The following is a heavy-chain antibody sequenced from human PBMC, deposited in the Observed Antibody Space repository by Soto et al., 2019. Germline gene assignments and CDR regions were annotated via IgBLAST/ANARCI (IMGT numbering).Heavy chain of an antibody. V-gene: IGHV3-21*01. D-gene: IGHD2-15*01. J-gene: IGHJ6*02. CDR2: ISPSTSHI. CDR3: SGCSGGACHQNYGMDV. Sequence: EVHLVASGGGLVKPGGSLRLSCAVSGFTFSSCTMNWVRQAPGKGLEWVSSISPSTSHIYYADSVKGRFTISRDNAKNSLFLQMNSLRAEDTAVYYCSGCSGGACHQNYGMDVWVQGTTVTVSS. CDR1: GFTFSSCT.